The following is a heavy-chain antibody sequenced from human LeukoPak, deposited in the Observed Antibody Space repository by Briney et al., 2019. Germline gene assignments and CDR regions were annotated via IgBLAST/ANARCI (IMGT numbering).Heavy chain of an antibody. CDR1: GLTFSRYA. V-gene: IGHV3-23*01. J-gene: IGHJ6*03. D-gene: IGHD3-3*01. Sequence: GGSLRLSCAASGLTFSRYAMSWVRQAPGKGLEWVSAISGSGGSGGRIYYADSVKGRFTISRDNSKNTLYLQMNSLRAEDTAVYYCAKGHTTMFGVIIRNYYYMDVWGKGTTVTVSS. CDR2: ISGSGGSGGRI. CDR3: AKGHTTMFGVIIRNYYYMDV.